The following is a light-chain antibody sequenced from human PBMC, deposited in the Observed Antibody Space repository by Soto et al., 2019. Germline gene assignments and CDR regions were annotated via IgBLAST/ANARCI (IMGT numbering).Light chain of an antibody. V-gene: IGKV3-15*01. CDR2: GAS. Sequence: EIVMTQSPATLALSPGERATLSCRASQSVSSNLAWYQQKPGQAPRLLIYGASTRATGIPARFSGSGSGTEFTLTISRLEPEDFAVYYCQQYGSSPQTFGQGTKV. J-gene: IGKJ1*01. CDR3: QQYGSSPQT. CDR1: QSVSSN.